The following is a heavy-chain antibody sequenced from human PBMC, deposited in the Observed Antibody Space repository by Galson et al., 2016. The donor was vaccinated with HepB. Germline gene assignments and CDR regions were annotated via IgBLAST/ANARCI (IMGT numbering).Heavy chain of an antibody. CDR3: ARDGNGGGV. D-gene: IGHD3-16*01. CDR1: GFTFSSYW. CDR2: INSDGSGT. J-gene: IGHJ6*04. Sequence: SLRLSCAASGFTFSSYWMHWVRQAPEKGLVWVARINSDGSGTNYADSAKGRFTISRDNAKNTLYLQMNNLRADDTAVYYCARDGNGGGVWGKGTTVTVSS. V-gene: IGHV3-74*01.